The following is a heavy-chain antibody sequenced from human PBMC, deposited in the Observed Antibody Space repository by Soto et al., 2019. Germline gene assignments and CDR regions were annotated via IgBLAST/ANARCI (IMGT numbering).Heavy chain of an antibody. CDR3: ANGYSSGWYVGSDYYYGMDV. J-gene: IGHJ6*01. V-gene: IGHV3-30*18. CDR2: ISYDGSNK. Sequence: QVQLVESGGGVVQPGRSLRLSCAASGFTFSSYGMHWVRQAPGKGLEWVAVISYDGSNKYYADSVKGRFTISRDNSKNTLYLQMNSLRAEDTAVYYCANGYSSGWYVGSDYYYGMDVW. D-gene: IGHD6-19*01. CDR1: GFTFSSYG.